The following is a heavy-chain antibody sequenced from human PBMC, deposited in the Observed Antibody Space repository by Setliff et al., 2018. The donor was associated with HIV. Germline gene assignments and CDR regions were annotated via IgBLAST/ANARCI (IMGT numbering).Heavy chain of an antibody. CDR3: LRGKLLVPDTVDI. CDR1: GFTFIDCS. Sequence: GESLKISCAAFGFTFIDCSMNWVRQAPGKGLEWVSGINWNGGSTGYVDSVKGRFTISRDNAKNSLYLQMNSLRAEDMALYYCLRGKLLVPDTVDIWGQGTMVTVSS. CDR2: INWNGGST. J-gene: IGHJ3*02. V-gene: IGHV3-20*04. D-gene: IGHD3-16*01.